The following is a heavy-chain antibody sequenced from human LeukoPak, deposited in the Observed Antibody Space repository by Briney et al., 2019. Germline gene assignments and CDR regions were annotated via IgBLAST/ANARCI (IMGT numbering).Heavy chain of an antibody. J-gene: IGHJ6*02. V-gene: IGHV1-69*13. D-gene: IGHD3-10*01. CDR1: GGTFSSYA. CDR2: IIPIFGTA. CDR3: ARGYYGSGSYILYYYYGMDV. Sequence: ASVKVSCKASGGTFSSYAISWVRQAPGQGLEWMGGIIPIFGTANYAQKFQGRVTITADESTSTAYMELSSLRSEDTAVYYCARGYYGSGSYILYYYYGMDVWGQGTTVTVSS.